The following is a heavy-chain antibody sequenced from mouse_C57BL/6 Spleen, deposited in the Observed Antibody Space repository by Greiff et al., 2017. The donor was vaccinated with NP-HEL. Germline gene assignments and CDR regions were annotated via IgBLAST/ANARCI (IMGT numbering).Heavy chain of an antibody. CDR3: ARKILGYDGYEYYFDY. J-gene: IGHJ2*01. D-gene: IGHD2-3*01. CDR2: IDPSDSYT. CDR1: GYTFTSYW. V-gene: IGHV1-69*01. Sequence: VQLQQPGAELVMPGASVKLSCKASGYTFTSYWMHWVKQRPGQGLEWIGEIDPSDSYTNYNQKFKGKSTLTVDKSSSTAYMQLSSLTSEDSAVYYCARKILGYDGYEYYFDYWGQGTTLTVSS.